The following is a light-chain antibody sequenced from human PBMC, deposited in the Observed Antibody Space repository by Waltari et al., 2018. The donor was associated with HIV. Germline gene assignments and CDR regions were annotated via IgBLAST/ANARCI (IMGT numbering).Light chain of an antibody. CDR2: SAS. Sequence: DIQMTQSPPSLFASLGDRVTITCRASQSVTSYLAWYQQKLGSSPLLLIYSASTLVTGVSSTFSASGSGTHFTLTITNLQPDDVATYFCQQYDSYPWTFGQGTRV. V-gene: IGKV1-5*03. J-gene: IGKJ1*01. CDR3: QQYDSYPWT. CDR1: QSVTSY.